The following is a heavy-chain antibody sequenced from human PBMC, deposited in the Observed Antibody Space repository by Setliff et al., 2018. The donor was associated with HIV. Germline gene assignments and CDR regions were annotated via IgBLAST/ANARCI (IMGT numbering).Heavy chain of an antibody. J-gene: IGHJ4*01. Sequence: SETLSLTCTVSGGSVGSGSYYWSWIRQSPGKGLEWIGYIYYSGGTTYNPTLKSRVTMSIDTSKNQFSLKVRSVSAADTAVYYCARYPPGYGDSNDYWGQGMLVTVSS. V-gene: IGHV4-61*01. D-gene: IGHD4-17*01. CDR3: ARYPPGYGDSNDY. CDR2: IYYSGGT. CDR1: GGSVGSGSYY.